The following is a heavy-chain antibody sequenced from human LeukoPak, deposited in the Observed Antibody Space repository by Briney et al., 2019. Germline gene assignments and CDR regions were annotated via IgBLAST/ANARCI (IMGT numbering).Heavy chain of an antibody. CDR1: GGSFSGYY. J-gene: IGHJ4*02. CDR3: ARDPPGTGG. CDR2: INHSGST. D-gene: IGHD3-10*01. Sequence: SETLSLTCAVYGGSFSGYYWSWIRQPPGKGLEWIGEINHSGSTNYNPSLKSRVTISVDTSKNQSSLKLSSVTAPDTAVYYCARDPPGTGGWGQGTLVTVSS. V-gene: IGHV4-34*01.